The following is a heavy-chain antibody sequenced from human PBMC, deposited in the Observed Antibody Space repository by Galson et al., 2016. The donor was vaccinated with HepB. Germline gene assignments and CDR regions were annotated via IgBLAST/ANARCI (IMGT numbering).Heavy chain of an antibody. Sequence: LRLSCAASGFTFRSYAMTWVRQAPGKGLEWVSTISGSGGSAYHADSVKGRFTISRDNSKNTVYLQMNSLRAEDTAVYYCAKFASGTYYLDSFDYWGQGTLVTVSS. CDR2: ISGSGGSA. CDR1: GFTFRSYA. CDR3: AKFASGTYYLDSFDY. J-gene: IGHJ4*02. V-gene: IGHV3-23*01. D-gene: IGHD3-10*01.